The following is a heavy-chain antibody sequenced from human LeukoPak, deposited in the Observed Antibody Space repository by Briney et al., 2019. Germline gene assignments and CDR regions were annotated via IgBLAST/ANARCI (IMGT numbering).Heavy chain of an antibody. D-gene: IGHD6-19*01. CDR2: IKPDDSEI. V-gene: IGHV3-7*04. Sequence: GGSLRLSCVASGFTFTNNWMTWVRQVPGKGLEWVANIKPDDSEIYYVASVKGRFTISRDNSKNTLYLKMNSLIPEDTAVYYCAKEYSSGWYYHYYYMDVWGKGTTVTISS. CDR1: GFTFTNNW. CDR3: AKEYSSGWYYHYYYMDV. J-gene: IGHJ6*03.